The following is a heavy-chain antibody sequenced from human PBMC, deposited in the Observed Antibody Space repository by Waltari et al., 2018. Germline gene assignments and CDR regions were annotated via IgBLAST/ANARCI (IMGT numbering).Heavy chain of an antibody. Sequence: QAPGQGLEWMGWISAYNGNTNYEQKLQGRVTMTTDTSTSTAYMELRSLRSDDTAVYYCARVVVRGVNPLYYYYYGMDVWGQGTTVTVSS. D-gene: IGHD3-10*01. J-gene: IGHJ6*02. V-gene: IGHV1-18*01. CDR3: ARVVVRGVNPLYYYYYGMDV. CDR2: ISAYNGNT.